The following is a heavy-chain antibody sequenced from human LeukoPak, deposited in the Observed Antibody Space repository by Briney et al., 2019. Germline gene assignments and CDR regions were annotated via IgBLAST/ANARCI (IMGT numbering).Heavy chain of an antibody. CDR3: AREVPGRGPPRIATAVRFDP. Sequence: ASVKVSCKVSGYTLTELSMHWVRQAPGQGLEWMGIINPSGGSTSYAQKFQGRVTMTRVTSTSTVYMELSSLRSEDTAVYYCAREVPGRGPPRIATAVRFDPWGQGTLVTVSS. D-gene: IGHD6-13*01. CDR1: GYTLTELS. V-gene: IGHV1-46*01. J-gene: IGHJ5*02. CDR2: INPSGGST.